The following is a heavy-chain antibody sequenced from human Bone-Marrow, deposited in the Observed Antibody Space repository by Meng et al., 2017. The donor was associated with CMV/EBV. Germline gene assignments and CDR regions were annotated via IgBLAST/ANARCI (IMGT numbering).Heavy chain of an antibody. CDR1: GYVFTGYY. Sequence: ASVKVSCKASGYVFTGYYMHWVRQAPGQGLEWMGWINPDSGGTNNAQKFQGRVTMTRDTSISTAYMELSSLRSEDTAVYYCARVDSPADYWGQGTLVTVSS. J-gene: IGHJ4*02. CDR3: ARVDSPADY. CDR2: INPDSGGT. V-gene: IGHV1-2*02. D-gene: IGHD2-2*01.